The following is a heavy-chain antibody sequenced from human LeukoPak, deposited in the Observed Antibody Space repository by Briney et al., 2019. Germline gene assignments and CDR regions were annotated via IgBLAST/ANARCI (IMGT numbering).Heavy chain of an antibody. D-gene: IGHD3-16*01. J-gene: IGHJ4*02. V-gene: IGHV3-21*01. CDR3: ARAGYYDYVWGSPYYFDY. Sequence: GGSLGLSCAASGFTFSSYSMNWVRQAPGKGLEWVSSISSSSSYIYYADSVKGRFTISRDNAKNSLYLQMNSLRAEDTAVYYCARAGYYDYVWGSPYYFDYWGQGTLVTVSS. CDR1: GFTFSSYS. CDR2: ISSSSSYI.